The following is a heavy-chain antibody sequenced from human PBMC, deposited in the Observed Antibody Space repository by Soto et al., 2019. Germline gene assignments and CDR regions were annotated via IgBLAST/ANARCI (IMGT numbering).Heavy chain of an antibody. CDR2: IRSSGTTI. D-gene: IGHD3-3*01. Sequence: EVQLVESGGGLIQPGGSLRLSCAASGFSFSSYEMNWVRQAPGKGLEWVSYIRSSGTTIYYTDSVKGRFTISRDNAKNSLYLQMNSLRAEDTAIYYCAAGLWGGNTVTSPIDYWGQGALVTVSS. J-gene: IGHJ4*02. CDR3: AAGLWGGNTVTSPIDY. V-gene: IGHV3-48*03. CDR1: GFSFSSYE.